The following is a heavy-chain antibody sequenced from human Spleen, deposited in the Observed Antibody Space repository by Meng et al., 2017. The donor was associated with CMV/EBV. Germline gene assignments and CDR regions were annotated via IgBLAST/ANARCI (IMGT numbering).Heavy chain of an antibody. J-gene: IGHJ4*02. CDR1: GGSGSTSYHY. V-gene: IGHV4-39*07. CDR2: IHYTRDN. Sequence: QRRGSGPGLGKPSGAPSPPCTLSGGSGSTSYHYWGWIRQPPGKGLEWIASIHYTRDNYYSPSLKSRLTTSIETSKNQFSLKLNSMTAADTAVYYCAISRGEIRRVDFWGQGTLVTVSS. CDR3: AISRGEIRRVDF. D-gene: IGHD3-16*01.